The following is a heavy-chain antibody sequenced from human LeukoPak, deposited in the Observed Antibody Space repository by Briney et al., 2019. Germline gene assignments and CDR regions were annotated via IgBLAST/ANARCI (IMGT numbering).Heavy chain of an antibody. CDR1: GYTFTSYY. CDR3: ARENVEMATGNAFDI. CDR2: INPSGGST. V-gene: IGHV1-46*01. J-gene: IGHJ3*02. Sequence: ASVKVSCKASGYTFTSYYMHWVRQAPGQGLEWMGIINPSGGSTSYAQKFQGRVTMTRDTSTSTVYMELSSLRSEDTAVYYCARENVEMATGNAFDIWGQGTMDTVSS. D-gene: IGHD5-24*01.